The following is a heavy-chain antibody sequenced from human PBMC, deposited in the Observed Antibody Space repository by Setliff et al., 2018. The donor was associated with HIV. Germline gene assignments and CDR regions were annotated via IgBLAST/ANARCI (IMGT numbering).Heavy chain of an antibody. CDR1: GYSFTDYY. Sequence: ASVKVSCKASGYSFTDYYIHWVRQAPGQGLEWMGWINPKSDGTNYAQKFQGWITMTRDTSISTAYMELSRLRSDDTAVYYCARGMDYYDTFYFDYWGQGTLVTVSS. V-gene: IGHV1-2*04. CDR2: INPKSDGT. J-gene: IGHJ4*02. CDR3: ARGMDYYDTFYFDY. D-gene: IGHD3-22*01.